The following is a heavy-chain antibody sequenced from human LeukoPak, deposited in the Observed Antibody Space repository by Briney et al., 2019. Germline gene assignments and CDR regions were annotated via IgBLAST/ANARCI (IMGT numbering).Heavy chain of an antibody. D-gene: IGHD3-10*01. Sequence: PSETPSLTCTVSGGSISSYYWSWIRQPPGKGLEWIGYIYYSGSTNYNPSLKSRVTISVDTSKNQFSLKLSSVTAADTAVYYCARGSLVRGINYYMDVWGKGTTVTVSS. J-gene: IGHJ6*03. V-gene: IGHV4-59*01. CDR1: GGSISSYY. CDR2: IYYSGST. CDR3: ARGSLVRGINYYMDV.